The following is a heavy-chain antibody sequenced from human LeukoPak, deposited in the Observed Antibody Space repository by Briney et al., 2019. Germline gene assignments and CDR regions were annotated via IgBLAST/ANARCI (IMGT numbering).Heavy chain of an antibody. J-gene: IGHJ2*01. Sequence: SETLSLTCTVSGFSITSGYFWGWIRQPPGKGLEWIGNVYTTGAGSTYHNPSLKSRVTVSSDTSKNQVSLKRNPVTAADTAVYYCARGQIYDYWTPVSWKFDLWGRGTLVTVSS. CDR1: GFSITSGYF. CDR3: ARGQIYDYWTPVSWKFDL. CDR2: VYTTGAGST. D-gene: IGHD3-3*01. V-gene: IGHV4-38-2*02.